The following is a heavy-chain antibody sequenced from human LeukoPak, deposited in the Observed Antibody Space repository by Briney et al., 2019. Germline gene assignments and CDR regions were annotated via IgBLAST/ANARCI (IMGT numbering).Heavy chain of an antibody. D-gene: IGHD2-21*02. CDR1: GYTFTSYD. J-gene: IGHJ4*02. CDR3: ARATYCGGDCYPDY. V-gene: IGHV1-8*01. CDR2: MNPNSGNT. Sequence: ASVKVSCKASGYTFTSYDINWVRQATGQGLEWMGWMNPNSGNTGYAQKFQGRVTMTRNTSISTAYMELSSLRSEDTAVYYCARATYCGGDCYPDYWGQGTLVTVSS.